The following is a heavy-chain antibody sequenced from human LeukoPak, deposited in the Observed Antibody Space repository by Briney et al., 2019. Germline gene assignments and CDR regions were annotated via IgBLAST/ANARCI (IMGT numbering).Heavy chain of an antibody. CDR2: IYSSGNT. CDR3: ARDARYCSRHTCYSWFDP. D-gene: IGHD2-2*02. Sequence: SETLSLTCTVSGGSISSGNYYWRWVRQPAGKGLEWIGRIYSSGNTNYNPSLKSRVTISVDTSKNQFSLKLSSVTAADTAVYYCARDARYCSRHTCYSWFDPWGQGTLVTVSS. V-gene: IGHV4-61*02. J-gene: IGHJ5*02. CDR1: GGSISSGNYY.